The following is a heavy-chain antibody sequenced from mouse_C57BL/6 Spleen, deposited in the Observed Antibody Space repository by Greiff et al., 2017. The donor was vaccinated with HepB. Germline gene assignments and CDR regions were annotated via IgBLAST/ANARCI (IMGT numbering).Heavy chain of an antibody. J-gene: IGHJ2*01. CDR2: INPSSGYT. CDR1: GYTFTSYT. CDR3: ARLESHGYDFDY. Sequence: QVQLQQSGAELARPGASVKMSCKASGYTFTSYTMHWVKQRPGQGLEWIGYINPSSGYTKYNQKFKDKATLTADKSSSTAYMQLSSLTSEDSAVYYCARLESHGYDFDYWGQGTTLTVSS. D-gene: IGHD2-2*01. V-gene: IGHV1-4*01.